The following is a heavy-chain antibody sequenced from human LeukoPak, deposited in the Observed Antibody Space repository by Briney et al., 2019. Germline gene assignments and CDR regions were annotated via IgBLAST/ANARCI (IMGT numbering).Heavy chain of an antibody. CDR2: INSDGSST. CDR1: GFTFSSYW. J-gene: IGHJ4*02. D-gene: IGHD1-26*01. CDR3: ARGGGEIVVPRAVFDY. V-gene: IGHV3-74*01. Sequence: GGSLRLSCAASGFTFSSYWMHWVRHAPGKGLVWVSRINSDGSSTSYADSVKGRFTISRDNAKNTLYLQMNSLRAEDTAVYYCARGGGEIVVPRAVFDYWGQGTLVTVSS.